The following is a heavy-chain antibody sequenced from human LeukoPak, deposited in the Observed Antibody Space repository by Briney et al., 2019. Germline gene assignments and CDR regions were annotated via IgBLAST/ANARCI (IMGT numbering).Heavy chain of an antibody. CDR1: RSSISNYW. D-gene: IGHD3-3*01. CDR2: IQPDGSEK. CDR3: TDFDSV. V-gene: IGHV3-7*01. Sequence: GGSLRLSCAASRSSISNYWMSWVRQPPGKGLEWVATIQPDGSEKYYVGSVQGRFPISRDNAKNSLYLQMNSLRAEDTAVYYCTDFDSVWGQGTLVTVSS. J-gene: IGHJ4*02.